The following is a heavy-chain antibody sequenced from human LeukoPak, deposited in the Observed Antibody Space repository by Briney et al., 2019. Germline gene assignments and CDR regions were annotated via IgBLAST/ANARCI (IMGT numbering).Heavy chain of an antibody. CDR2: ISYDGSNK. D-gene: IGHD2-15*01. V-gene: IGHV3-30*18. CDR1: GFTFSSYG. J-gene: IGHJ5*02. CDR3: PKDLRGYCSGGSCYTSWFDP. Sequence: PGGSLRLSCAASGFTFSSYGMHWVRQAPGKGLEWVAVISYDGSNKYYADSVKGRFTISRDNSKNTLYLQMNSLRAEDTAVYYCPKDLRGYCSGGSCYTSWFDPWGQGTLVTVSS.